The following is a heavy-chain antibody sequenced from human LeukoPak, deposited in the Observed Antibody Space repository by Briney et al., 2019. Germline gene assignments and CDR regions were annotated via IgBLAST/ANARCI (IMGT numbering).Heavy chain of an antibody. CDR1: GGSITSTNY. V-gene: IGHV4-4*02. CDR2: VNLQGST. Sequence: SETLSLTCGVSGGSITSTNYWTWVRQPPGKGLEWIGEVNLQGSTNYNPSLMGRVAISVDMSENHISLQLTSVTAADTAVYFCAREGGPYRPLDYSGQGTLVTVSS. CDR3: AREGGPYRPLDY. J-gene: IGHJ4*02.